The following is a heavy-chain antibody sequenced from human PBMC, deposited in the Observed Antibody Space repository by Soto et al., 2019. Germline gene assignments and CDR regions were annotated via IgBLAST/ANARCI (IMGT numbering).Heavy chain of an antibody. CDR1: GFTFSSYA. D-gene: IGHD2-2*01. V-gene: IGHV3-30-3*01. J-gene: IGHJ5*02. CDR2: ISYDGSNK. Sequence: QVQLVESGGGVVQPGRSLRLSCAASGFTFSSYAMHWVRQAPGKGLEWVAVISYDGSNKYYADSVKGRFTISRDNSKNTLYLQMNSLRAEDTAVYYCAREDIVVVPAAPPGAWFDPWGQGTLVTVSS. CDR3: AREDIVVVPAAPPGAWFDP.